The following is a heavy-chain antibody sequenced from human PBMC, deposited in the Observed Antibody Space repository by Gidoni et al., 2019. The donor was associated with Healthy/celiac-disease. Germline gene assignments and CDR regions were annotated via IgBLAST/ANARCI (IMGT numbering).Heavy chain of an antibody. J-gene: IGHJ5*02. CDR1: GFPFSSYW. V-gene: IGHV3-7*01. CDR2: IKQDGSEK. Sequence: EVQLVESGGGLVQPGGSLRLSCAASGFPFSSYWMSWVRQAPGKGLEWVANIKQDGSEKYYVDSVKGRFTISRDNAKNSLYLQMNSLRAEDTAVYYCARRLASGSQEGWFDPWGQGTLVTVSS. D-gene: IGHD3-3*01. CDR3: ARRLASGSQEGWFDP.